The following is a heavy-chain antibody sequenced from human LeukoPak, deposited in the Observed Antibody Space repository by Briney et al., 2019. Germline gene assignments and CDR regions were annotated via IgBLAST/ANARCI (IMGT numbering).Heavy chain of an antibody. Sequence: GRSLRLSCAASGFTFDDYAMHWVRQAPGKGLEWVSGISWNSGSIGYADSVKGRFTISRDNAKNSLYLQMNSLRAEDTALYYCAKEIYCRSTSCQGTFDYWGQGTLVTVSS. CDR3: AKEIYCRSTSCQGTFDY. CDR2: ISWNSGSI. J-gene: IGHJ4*02. D-gene: IGHD2-2*01. V-gene: IGHV3-9*01. CDR1: GFTFDDYA.